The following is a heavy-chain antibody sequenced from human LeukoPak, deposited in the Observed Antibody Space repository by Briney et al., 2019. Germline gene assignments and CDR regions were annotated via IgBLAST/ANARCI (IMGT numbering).Heavy chain of an antibody. CDR3: ARGPTPYYDSSGYYRNWFDP. J-gene: IGHJ5*02. CDR2: ISAYNDNT. V-gene: IGHV1-18*01. Sequence: ASVKVSCKASGYTFTSYGITWVRQAPGQGLEWMGWISAYNDNTNYAQKLQGRVTMTTDTSTSTAYMELSRLRSDDTAVYYCARGPTPYYDSSGYYRNWFDPWGQGTLVTVSS. CDR1: GYTFTSYG. D-gene: IGHD3-22*01.